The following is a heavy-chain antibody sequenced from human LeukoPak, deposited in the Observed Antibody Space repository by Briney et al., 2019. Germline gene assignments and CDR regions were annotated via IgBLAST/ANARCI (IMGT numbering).Heavy chain of an antibody. Sequence: GRSLRLSCAASGFTFDDYAMHWVRQAPGKGLEWVSGISWNSGSIGYADSVKGRFTISRDNAKNSLYLQMNSLRAEDTALYYCAKEGYCSSTSCADAFDIWGQGTMVTVSS. CDR1: GFTFDDYA. CDR2: ISWNSGSI. D-gene: IGHD2-2*01. J-gene: IGHJ3*02. CDR3: AKEGYCSSTSCADAFDI. V-gene: IGHV3-9*01.